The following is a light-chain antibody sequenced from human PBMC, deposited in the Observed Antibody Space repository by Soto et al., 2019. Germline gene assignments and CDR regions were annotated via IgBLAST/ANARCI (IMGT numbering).Light chain of an antibody. CDR2: DVS. V-gene: IGLV2-8*01. CDR3: TSYAGSDNWV. CDR1: SSDVGGYKY. J-gene: IGLJ3*02. Sequence: QSALTQPPSASGSPGQSVTISCTGTSSDVGGYKYVSWYQQHPGKAPKLMIYDVSKRPSGVPYRFSGPKSGNTASLTVSGLQAEDEADYYCTSYAGSDNWVFGGGTKLTVL.